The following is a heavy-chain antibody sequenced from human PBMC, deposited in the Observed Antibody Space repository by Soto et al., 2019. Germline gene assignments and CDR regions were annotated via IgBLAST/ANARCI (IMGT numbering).Heavy chain of an antibody. V-gene: IGHV1-2*04. CDR3: AREVVPAARRYYYYGMDV. J-gene: IGHJ6*02. CDR1: GYTFTGYY. CDR2: INPNSGGT. Sequence: ASVKVSCKASGYTFTGYYMHWVRQAPGQGLEWMGWINPNSGGTNYAQKFQGWVTMTRDTSISTAYMELSRLRSDDTAVYYCAREVVPAARRYYYYGMDVWGQGTTVTVSS. D-gene: IGHD2-2*01.